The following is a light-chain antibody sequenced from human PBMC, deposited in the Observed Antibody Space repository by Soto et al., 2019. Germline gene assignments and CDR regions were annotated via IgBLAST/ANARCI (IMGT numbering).Light chain of an antibody. V-gene: IGKV1-5*01. J-gene: IGKJ1*01. CDR3: QQYNSDSWT. CDR1: QSISSW. CDR2: DAS. Sequence: DIQMTQSPSTLSASVGDRVTITCRASQSISSWLAWYQQKPGKAPKLLIYDASSLESGVPSRFSGSGSGTEFTLTISSLQPDDFATYYCQQYNSDSWTFGQGTKVESK.